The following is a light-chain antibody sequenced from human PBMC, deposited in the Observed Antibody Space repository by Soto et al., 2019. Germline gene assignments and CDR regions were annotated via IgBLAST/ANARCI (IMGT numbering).Light chain of an antibody. J-gene: IGKJ1*01. CDR2: NAS. CDR3: QHYNSYSEA. CDR1: QSISSW. Sequence: DIQMTQSPSTLSASVGDRVTITCRASQSISSWLAGYQQKPGKAPKLMIYNASTLKSGVPSRFSGSGSGTEFPLTISSLQPDDFATYYCQHYNSYSEAFGQGTKVDIK. V-gene: IGKV1-5*03.